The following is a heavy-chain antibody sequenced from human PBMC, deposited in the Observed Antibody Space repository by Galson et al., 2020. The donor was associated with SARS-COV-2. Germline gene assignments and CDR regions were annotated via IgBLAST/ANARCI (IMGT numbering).Heavy chain of an antibody. J-gene: IGHJ3*02. D-gene: IGHD3-10*01. CDR2: VSYNGDT. CDR3: ARHLKGPVWFGELFPGGAFDI. Sequence: ASETLSLTCADSGGSISSSYWSWIRQPPGKGLEWLGYVSYNGDTHYNPSFESRVTISADTSKNQFSLKVRSVTAADTAVYFCARHLKGPVWFGELFPGGAFDIWGQGKLVTVSS. V-gene: IGHV4-59*08. CDR1: GGSISSSY.